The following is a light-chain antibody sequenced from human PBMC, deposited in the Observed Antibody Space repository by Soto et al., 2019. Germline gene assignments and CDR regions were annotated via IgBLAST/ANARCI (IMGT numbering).Light chain of an antibody. CDR3: AAWYDSLSGPV. Sequence: QSVLTQSPSASGTPGQRVTVSCSGSSSNIGTNFVFWYQQLPGTAPKVLIYSTDKRPSGVPDRFSGSKSGTSASLAISGLRSEDEADYYCAAWYDSLSGPVFGGGTKLTVL. CDR1: SSNIGTNF. CDR2: STD. J-gene: IGLJ2*01. V-gene: IGLV1-47*01.